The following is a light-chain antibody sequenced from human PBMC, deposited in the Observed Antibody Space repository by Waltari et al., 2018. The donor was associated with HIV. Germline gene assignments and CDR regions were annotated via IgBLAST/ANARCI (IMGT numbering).Light chain of an antibody. J-gene: IGKJ4*02. V-gene: IGKV1-27*01. CDR2: AAS. CDR3: QKYNSAPHT. Sequence: DIQMTQSPSSLSASVGDIPTITCRASPDISNFLAWYHQKPGKVPTLLIFAASTLQSAVPSRCSGRGSGTQFTLTIRGLQPEDVGTYYCQKYNSAPHTFGGGTKVEI. CDR1: PDISNF.